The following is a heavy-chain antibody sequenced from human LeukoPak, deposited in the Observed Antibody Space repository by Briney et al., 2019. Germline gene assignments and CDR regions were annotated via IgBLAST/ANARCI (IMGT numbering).Heavy chain of an antibody. D-gene: IGHD4-17*01. CDR2: IYYSGST. Sequence: PSETLSLTCTVSGGSISSYYWSWIRQPPGKGLEWIGYIYYSGSTNYNPSLKSRVTISVDTSKNQFSLKLSSVTAADTAVYYCARHARVYGDYFDYWGQGTLVTVSS. V-gene: IGHV4-59*08. J-gene: IGHJ4*02. CDR3: ARHARVYGDYFDY. CDR1: GGSISSYY.